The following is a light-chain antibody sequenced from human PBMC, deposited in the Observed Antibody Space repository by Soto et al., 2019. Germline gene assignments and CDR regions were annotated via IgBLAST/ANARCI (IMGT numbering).Light chain of an antibody. V-gene: IGKV3-11*01. CDR3: QQRASWPLT. J-gene: IGKJ4*01. Sequence: EIVLTQSPATLSLSPGERATLSCRASQSLGSFLASYQQKPRGPPRLLIFDISTRATGIPARFSGSGSGTDFTLTISSLEPEDFAVYCCQQRASWPLTFGAGTKVEIK. CDR1: QSLGSF. CDR2: DIS.